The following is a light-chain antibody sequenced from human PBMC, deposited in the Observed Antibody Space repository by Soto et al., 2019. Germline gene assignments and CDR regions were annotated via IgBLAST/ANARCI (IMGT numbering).Light chain of an antibody. CDR1: QSVSTH. CDR3: QHYNNWPHT. J-gene: IGKJ2*01. CDR2: GAS. Sequence: EIVMTQSPATLSVSPGERATLSCRASQSVSTHVAWYQQKPGQAPRLLIYGASTRATGFPARFSGSGSGTEFTLTISSLQSEDVAVYYCQHYNNWPHTFGQGTKLEIE. V-gene: IGKV3-15*01.